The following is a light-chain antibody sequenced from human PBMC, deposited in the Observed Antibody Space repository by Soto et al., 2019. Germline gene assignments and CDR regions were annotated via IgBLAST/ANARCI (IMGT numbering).Light chain of an antibody. J-gene: IGKJ2*01. CDR2: GAS. V-gene: IGKV3-20*01. CDR3: QQYGRSPYT. Sequence: EIVLTQSPGTLSLSPGERATLSCRASQSVSSSYLAWYQQKPGQAPRLLIYGASSRATGIPDRFSSSGSGTDFTLTISRLEPEDFAVYHCQQYGRSPYTFGQGTKLEIK. CDR1: QSVSSSY.